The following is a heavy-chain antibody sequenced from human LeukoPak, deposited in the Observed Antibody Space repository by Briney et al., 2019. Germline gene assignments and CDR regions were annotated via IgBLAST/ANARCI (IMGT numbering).Heavy chain of an antibody. Sequence: GGSLRLSCAASGFTFSSYSMNWVCQAPGKGLEWVSYISSSSSTIYYADSVKGRFTISRDNAKNSLYLQMNSLRDEDTAVYYCASPTRYSSSWFDYWGQGTLVTVSS. CDR2: ISSSSSTI. D-gene: IGHD6-13*01. CDR3: ASPTRYSSSWFDY. J-gene: IGHJ4*02. V-gene: IGHV3-48*02. CDR1: GFTFSSYS.